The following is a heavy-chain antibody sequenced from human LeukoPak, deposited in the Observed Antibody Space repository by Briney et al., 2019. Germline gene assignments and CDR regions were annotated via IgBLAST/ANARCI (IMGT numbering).Heavy chain of an antibody. V-gene: IGHV1-69*13. Sequence: SVKVSCKASGGTFSSYAISWVRQAPGQGLEWMGGITPIFGTVHYAQTFQGRVTITADESTNTAYMELTSLRSDDTALYYCARGQQLVGNYYYYGMDVWGQGTTVTVSS. CDR3: ARGQQLVGNYYYYGMDV. CDR2: ITPIFGTV. D-gene: IGHD6-13*01. J-gene: IGHJ6*02. CDR1: GGTFSSYA.